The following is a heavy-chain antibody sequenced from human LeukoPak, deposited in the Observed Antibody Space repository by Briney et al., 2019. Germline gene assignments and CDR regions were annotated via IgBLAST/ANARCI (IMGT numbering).Heavy chain of an antibody. CDR3: ARGVLGPYYFDL. CDR1: GGSFRGYY. Sequence: SETLSLTCAVYGGSFRGYYWSWIRQPPGKGLEWIGEIHYTGATNYKPSLKSRVTISGDPSRNQFSLRVSSVTAADTAVYYCARGVLGPYYFDLWGRGTLVTVSS. CDR2: IHYTGAT. D-gene: IGHD7-27*01. V-gene: IGHV4-34*01. J-gene: IGHJ2*01.